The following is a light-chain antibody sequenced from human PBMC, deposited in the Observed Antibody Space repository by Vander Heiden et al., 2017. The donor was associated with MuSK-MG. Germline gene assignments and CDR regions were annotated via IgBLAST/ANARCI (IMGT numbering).Light chain of an antibody. CDR2: SNN. CDR1: SSNIGSNT. Sequence: QSVLTHPPSASGTPGQRVTISGSGSSSNIGSNTVNWYQQLPGTAPKLLIYSNNQRPSGVPDRFSGSKSGTSASLAISGLQSEDEADYYCAAWDDSLNGNWVFGGGTKLTVL. CDR3: AAWDDSLNGNWV. J-gene: IGLJ3*02. V-gene: IGLV1-44*01.